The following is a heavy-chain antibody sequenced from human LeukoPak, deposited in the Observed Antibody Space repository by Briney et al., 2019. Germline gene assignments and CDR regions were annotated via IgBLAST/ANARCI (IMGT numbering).Heavy chain of an antibody. CDR2: ISGSSGII. V-gene: IGHV3-48*01. Sequence: PGGSLRLSCAASGFTFSTYSMNWVRRAPGKGLGWVSYISGSSGIIHYVDSVKGRFTISRDNAKNSLYLQMNSLRAEDTAVYYCARDPSTRGDAFDIWGQGTMVTVSS. CDR1: GFTFSTYS. CDR3: ARDPSTRGDAFDI. J-gene: IGHJ3*02.